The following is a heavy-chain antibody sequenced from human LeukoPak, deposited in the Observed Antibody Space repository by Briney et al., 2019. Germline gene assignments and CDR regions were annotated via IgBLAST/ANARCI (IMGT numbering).Heavy chain of an antibody. D-gene: IGHD5-24*01. Sequence: SVTVSCKASGGTFSSYTISWVRQAPGQGLEWMGRIIPILGIANYAQKFQGRVTITADKSTSTAYMELSSLRSEDTAVYYCARAGVATTYNWFDPWGQGTLVTVSS. CDR2: IIPILGIA. CDR1: GGTFSSYT. V-gene: IGHV1-69*02. J-gene: IGHJ5*02. CDR3: ARAGVATTYNWFDP.